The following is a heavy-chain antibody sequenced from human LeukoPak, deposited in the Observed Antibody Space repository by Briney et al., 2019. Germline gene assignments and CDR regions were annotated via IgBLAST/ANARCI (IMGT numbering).Heavy chain of an antibody. CDR1: GYTFTGYY. D-gene: IGHD2-2*01. CDR2: INPNSGGT. V-gene: IGHV1-2*02. CDR3: ARDDIVVVPAANVGDY. J-gene: IGHJ4*02. Sequence: ASVKVSCKASGYTFTGYYMHWVRQAPGQGLEWMGWINPNSGGTNYAQKFQGRVTMTRDTSISTGYMELSRLRSDDTAVYYCARDDIVVVPAANVGDYWGQGTLVTVSS.